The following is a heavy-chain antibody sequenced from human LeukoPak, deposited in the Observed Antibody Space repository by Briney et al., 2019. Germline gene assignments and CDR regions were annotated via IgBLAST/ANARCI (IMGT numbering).Heavy chain of an antibody. Sequence: ESGPTLVNPTQTLTLTCAFSGFSLTTRGVGVGWIRQPPGKALEWLALIYWDDDKRYSPSLKSRLTITKDTPKKQVVLTVTNLDPVDTATYYCARLAYYDNSGSSRPFDIWGQGTRVTVSS. CDR2: IYWDDDK. D-gene: IGHD3-22*01. J-gene: IGHJ3*02. V-gene: IGHV2-5*02. CDR1: GFSLTTRGVG. CDR3: ARLAYYDNSGSSRPFDI.